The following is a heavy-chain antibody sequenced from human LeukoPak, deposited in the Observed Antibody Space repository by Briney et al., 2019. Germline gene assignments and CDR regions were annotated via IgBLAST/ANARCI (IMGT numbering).Heavy chain of an antibody. V-gene: IGHV3-23*01. CDR2: ISGSGGST. CDR3: ANLIAAAGRGGYYDY. CDR1: GFTFSSYA. Sequence: PGGSLRLSCAASGFTFSSYAMSWARRAPGRGWRWAPAISGSGGSTYYADSVKGRFTISRDNSKNTLYLQMNSLRAEDTAVYYCANLIAAAGRGGYYDYWGQGTLVTVSS. J-gene: IGHJ4*02. D-gene: IGHD6-13*01.